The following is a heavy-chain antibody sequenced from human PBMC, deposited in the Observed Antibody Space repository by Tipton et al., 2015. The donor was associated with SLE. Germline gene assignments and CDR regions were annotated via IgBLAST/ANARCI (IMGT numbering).Heavy chain of an antibody. J-gene: IGHJ6*02. V-gene: IGHV3-30*18. CDR2: IWYDGSDT. Sequence: LSLTCAASGFTFSYYGMHWVRQAPGKGLEWVAVIWYDGSDTYYADSVKGRFTVSRDNSKNTVDLQMNSLRAGDTAVYYCAKDTANRYSGYDLHCYYYRFDVWVQGTTVTVSS. CDR1: GFTFSYYG. CDR3: AKDTANRYSGYDLHCYYYRFDV. D-gene: IGHD5-12*01.